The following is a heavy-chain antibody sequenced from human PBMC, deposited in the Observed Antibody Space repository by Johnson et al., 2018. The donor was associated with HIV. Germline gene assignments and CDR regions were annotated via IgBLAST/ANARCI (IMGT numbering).Heavy chain of an antibody. D-gene: IGHD2-21*01. V-gene: IGHV3-33*01. CDR2: IWFDGTKK. Sequence: QVQLVESGGGVVQPGRSLRLSCAASGFTFNNYGMHWVRQAPGKGLEWVAIIWFDGTKKHYADFVKGRFTVSRDNSRNTVFLQMSNLRAEDMAVYYCARATLGNILWWSGAFDIWGQGTMVTVSS. CDR3: ARATLGNILWWSGAFDI. J-gene: IGHJ3*02. CDR1: GFTFNNYG.